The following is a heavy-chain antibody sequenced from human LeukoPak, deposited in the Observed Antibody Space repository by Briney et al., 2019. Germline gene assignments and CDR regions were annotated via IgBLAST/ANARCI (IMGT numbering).Heavy chain of an antibody. D-gene: IGHD6-19*01. J-gene: IGHJ4*02. Sequence: GRSLRISCAASGFTFRNYPFHWVRQAPGKGLEWVAVISYDGSNKYYADSVKGRFTISRDNSKNTLYLQMNSLRAEDTAVYYCARGYSSGWYDLDYWGQGTLVTVSS. CDR1: GFTFRNYP. CDR3: ARGYSSGWYDLDY. CDR2: ISYDGSNK. V-gene: IGHV3-30-3*01.